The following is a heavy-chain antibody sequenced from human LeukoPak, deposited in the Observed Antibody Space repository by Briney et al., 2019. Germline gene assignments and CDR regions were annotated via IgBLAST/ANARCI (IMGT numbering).Heavy chain of an antibody. CDR2: ISYDGSNK. J-gene: IGHJ3*02. CDR3: AREPTIFGVVWGSGDAFDI. Sequence: GGSLRLSCAASGFTFSSYAMHWVRQAPGKGLEWVAVISYDGSNKYYADSVKGRFTISRDNSKNTLYLQMNSLRAEDTVVYYCAREPTIFGVVWGSGDAFDIWGQGTMVTVSS. CDR1: GFTFSSYA. D-gene: IGHD3-3*01. V-gene: IGHV3-30-3*01.